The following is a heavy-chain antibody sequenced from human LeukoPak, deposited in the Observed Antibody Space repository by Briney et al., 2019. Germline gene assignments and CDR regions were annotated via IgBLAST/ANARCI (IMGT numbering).Heavy chain of an antibody. V-gene: IGHV3-48*03. CDR3: AREASIYDFWSGYPRAVED. CDR1: GFTFSSYE. Sequence: PGGSLRLSCAASGFTFSSYEMNWVRQAPGKGLEWVSYISSSGSTIYYADSVKGRFTISRDNAKNSLYLQMNSLRAEDPAVYYCAREASIYDFWSGYPRAVEDWGQGTLVTVSS. CDR2: ISSSGSTI. D-gene: IGHD3-3*01. J-gene: IGHJ4*02.